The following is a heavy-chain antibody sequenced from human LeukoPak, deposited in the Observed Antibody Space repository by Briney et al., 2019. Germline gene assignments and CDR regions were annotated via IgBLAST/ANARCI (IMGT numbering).Heavy chain of an antibody. D-gene: IGHD5-18*01. V-gene: IGHV3-7*03. Sequence: PGGSLRLSCAASGFTLSSYWMSWIRQAPGKGLEWVANIKQDGSEKYYVDSVKGRFTISRDNAKNSLYLQMNSLRADDTAVYYCARELVGGYSYGPPRDINWFDPWGQGTLVTVSS. CDR1: GFTLSSYW. CDR3: ARELVGGYSYGPPRDINWFDP. J-gene: IGHJ5*02. CDR2: IKQDGSEK.